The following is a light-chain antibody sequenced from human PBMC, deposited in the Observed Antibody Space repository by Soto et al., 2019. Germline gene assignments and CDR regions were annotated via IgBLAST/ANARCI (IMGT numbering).Light chain of an antibody. CDR2: DVS. CDR3: SSYTNSNTYV. Sequence: QSVLTQPASVSGSPGQSITISCTGTISDVSGYNFVSWYQQYPGEAPKLMIYDVSNRPSGVSNRFSGSKSGNTASLTISGLQAEDEADYYCSSYTNSNTYVFGTGTKVTVL. V-gene: IGLV2-14*03. CDR1: ISDVSGYNF. J-gene: IGLJ1*01.